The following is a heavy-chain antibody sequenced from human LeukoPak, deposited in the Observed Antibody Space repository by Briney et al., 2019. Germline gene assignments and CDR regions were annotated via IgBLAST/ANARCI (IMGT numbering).Heavy chain of an antibody. CDR1: GFTFDDYI. CDR3: AKESRTFLEAVADY. CDR2: ISYDGSNK. D-gene: IGHD6-19*01. V-gene: IGHV3-30*18. Sequence: PGGSLRLSCAASGFTFDDYIMHWVRQAPGKGLEWVAVISYDGSNKYYADSVKGRFTISRDNSKNTLYLQMNSLRAEDTAVYYCAKESRTFLEAVADYWGQGTLVTVSS. J-gene: IGHJ4*02.